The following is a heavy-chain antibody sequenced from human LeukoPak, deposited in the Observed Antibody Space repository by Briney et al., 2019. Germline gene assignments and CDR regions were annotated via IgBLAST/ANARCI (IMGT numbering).Heavy chain of an antibody. Sequence: PGGSLRLSCAASGFTFSSYGMHWVRQAPGKGLEWVAVISYDGSNKYYADSVKGRFTISRDNSKNTLYLQMNSLRAEDTAVYYCAKDPDFSGYYFQHWGQGTLVTVSS. CDR3: AKDPDFSGYYFQH. V-gene: IGHV3-30*18. CDR1: GFTFSSYG. CDR2: ISYDGSNK. D-gene: IGHD3-22*01. J-gene: IGHJ1*01.